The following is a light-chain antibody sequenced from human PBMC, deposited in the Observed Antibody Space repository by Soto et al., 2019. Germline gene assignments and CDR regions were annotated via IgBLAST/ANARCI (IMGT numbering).Light chain of an antibody. Sequence: DIVMTQSPLSLPVTPGEPASISCRSSQSLLHSKGYNYLDWYLQKPGQSPQLLIYLGSNRASGVPDRFSGSGSGTDFTLKISRVEAEDVWVYYCMQTRQTPPWTFGQGTKVEIK. CDR1: QSLLHSKGYNY. V-gene: IGKV2-28*01. CDR2: LGS. J-gene: IGKJ1*01. CDR3: MQTRQTPPWT.